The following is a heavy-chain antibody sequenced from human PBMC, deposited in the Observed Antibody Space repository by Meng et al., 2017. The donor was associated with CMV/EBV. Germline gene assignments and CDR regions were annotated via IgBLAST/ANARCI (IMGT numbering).Heavy chain of an antibody. CDR1: GYTFTSYD. CDR2: IIPIFGTA. CDR3: ASGGSYLKYYVDY. V-gene: IGHV1-69*05. Sequence: SVKVSCKASGYTFTSYDINWVRQAPGQGLEWMGGIIPIFGTANYAQKFQGRVTITTDESTSTAYMELSSLRSEDTAVYYCASGGSYLKYYVDYWGQGTLVTVSS. J-gene: IGHJ4*02. D-gene: IGHD1-26*01.